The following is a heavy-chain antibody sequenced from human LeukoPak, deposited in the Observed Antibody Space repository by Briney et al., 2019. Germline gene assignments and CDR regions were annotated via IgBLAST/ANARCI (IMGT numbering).Heavy chain of an antibody. CDR2: IYATGST. D-gene: IGHD1-26*01. J-gene: IGHJ4*02. V-gene: IGHV4-4*07. CDR3: ARQGYTASYYFLDS. Sequence: PSETLSPTCDVSGDFFRSYWWGWVRQPAGKGLEWIGRIYATGSTKFNPSLKSRLTMSMDTSTNQFSLKLTSVTAADTAVYFCARQGYTASYYFLDSWSQGILVTVSS. CDR1: GDFFRSYW.